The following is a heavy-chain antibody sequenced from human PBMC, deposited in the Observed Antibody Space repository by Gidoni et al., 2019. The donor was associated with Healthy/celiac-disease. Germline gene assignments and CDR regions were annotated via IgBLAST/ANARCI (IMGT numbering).Heavy chain of an antibody. D-gene: IGHD2-15*01. Sequence: QVQLVQSGAEVKKPGASVKVSCKASGYTFTGYYMHWVRQAPGQGLEWMGWINPNSGGTNYAQKFQGRVTMTRDTSISTAYMELSRLRSDDTAVYYCARVLVDCSGGSCYIDYWGQGTLVTVSS. CDR1: GYTFTGYY. CDR3: ARVLVDCSGGSCYIDY. J-gene: IGHJ4*02. V-gene: IGHV1-2*02. CDR2: INPNSGGT.